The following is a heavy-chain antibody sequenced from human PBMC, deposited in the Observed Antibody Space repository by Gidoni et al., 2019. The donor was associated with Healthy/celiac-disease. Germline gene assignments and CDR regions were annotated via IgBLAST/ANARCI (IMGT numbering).Heavy chain of an antibody. D-gene: IGHD2-2*01. J-gene: IGHJ4*02. CDR1: GFTFDDYA. V-gene: IGHV3-9*01. CDR3: AKDMSQYCSSTSCYEPFDY. Sequence: EVQLVESGGGLVQPGRSLRLSCAASGFTFDDYAMHWVRQAPGKGLEWVSGISWNSGSIGYADSVKGRFTISRDNAKNSLYLQMNSLRAEDTALYYCAKDMSQYCSSTSCYEPFDYWGQGTLVTVSS. CDR2: ISWNSGSI.